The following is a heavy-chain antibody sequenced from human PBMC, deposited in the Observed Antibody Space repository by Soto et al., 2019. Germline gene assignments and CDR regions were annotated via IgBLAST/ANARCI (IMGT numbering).Heavy chain of an antibody. J-gene: IGHJ3*02. Sequence: ASVKVSCKASGYTFTGYYMHWVRQAPGQGLEWMGWINPNSGGTNYAQKFQGWVTMTRDASISTAYMELSRLRSDDTAVYYCAIEAYCSGGSCYSRLENASDIWGQGTMVTVSS. CDR3: AIEAYCSGGSCYSRLENASDI. V-gene: IGHV1-2*04. CDR2: INPNSGGT. D-gene: IGHD2-15*01. CDR1: GYTFTGYY.